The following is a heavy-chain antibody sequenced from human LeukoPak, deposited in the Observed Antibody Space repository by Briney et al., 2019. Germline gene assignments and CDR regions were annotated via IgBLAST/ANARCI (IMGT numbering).Heavy chain of an antibody. CDR2: ISGSGGST. J-gene: IGHJ4*02. CDR3: ARVYQSTSGRAIDY. V-gene: IGHV3-23*01. Sequence: QAGGSLRLSCAASGFTFSSYAMSWVRQAPGKGLEWVSAISGSGGSTYYADSVKGRFTISRDNSKNTLYLQMNSLRVDDTAIYYCARVYQSTSGRAIDYWGQGTLVTVSS. CDR1: GFTFSSYA. D-gene: IGHD2-2*01.